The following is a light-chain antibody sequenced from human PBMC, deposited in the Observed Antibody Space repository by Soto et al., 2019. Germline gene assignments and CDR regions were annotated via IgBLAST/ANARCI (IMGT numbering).Light chain of an antibody. CDR1: QSVSSSY. CDR2: GAS. Sequence: IVLTQSPGTLSLSPGERATLSCRASQSVSSSYLAWYQQKPGQAPRLPIYGASSRATGIPDRFSGSGSGTDFTLTISRLEPEDFAVYYCQQYGSSPPWTFGQGTKVDIK. J-gene: IGKJ1*01. CDR3: QQYGSSPPWT. V-gene: IGKV3-20*01.